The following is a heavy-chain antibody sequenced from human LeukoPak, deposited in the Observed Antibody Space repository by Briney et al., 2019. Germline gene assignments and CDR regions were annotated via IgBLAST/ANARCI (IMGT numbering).Heavy chain of an antibody. J-gene: IGHJ5*02. Sequence: GESLKISCKGSGYSFTSYWIGWVRQMPGKGLEWMGIIYHGDSDTRYSPSFQGQVTISADKSISTAYLQWSSLKASDTAMYYCARFTYYYDSSGYYRTFDPWGQGTLVTVSS. CDR3: ARFTYYYDSSGYYRTFDP. D-gene: IGHD3-22*01. CDR2: IYHGDSDT. CDR1: GYSFTSYW. V-gene: IGHV5-51*01.